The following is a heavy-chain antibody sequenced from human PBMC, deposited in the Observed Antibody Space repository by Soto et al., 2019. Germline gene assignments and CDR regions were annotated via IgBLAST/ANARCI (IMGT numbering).Heavy chain of an antibody. CDR2: IYGGGDT. D-gene: IGHD3-16*01. V-gene: IGHV3-53*01. CDR3: ARAPSGGYGLDV. Sequence: GGSLRLSCAASGFSVSTSYMSWVRQAPGKGLEWVSVIYGGGDTYHAAAVKGRFIISRDNSYNTLYLQMNSLRAEDTAMYYCARAPSGGYGLDVWGQGTTVTVSS. J-gene: IGHJ6*02. CDR1: GFSVSTSY.